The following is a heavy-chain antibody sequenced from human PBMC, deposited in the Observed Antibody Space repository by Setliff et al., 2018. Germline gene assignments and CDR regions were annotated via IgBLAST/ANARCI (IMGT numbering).Heavy chain of an antibody. CDR3: ARGWGSGWSKEGAFDI. Sequence: GASVKVSCKASGYTFTSYGISWVRQAPGQGLEWMGWISAYNGNTNYAQKLQGRVTMTTDTSTSTAYMELRSLRSDDTAVYYCARGWGSGWSKEGAFDIWGQGTMVTVSS. J-gene: IGHJ3*02. V-gene: IGHV1-18*01. CDR1: GYTFTSYG. CDR2: ISAYNGNT. D-gene: IGHD6-19*01.